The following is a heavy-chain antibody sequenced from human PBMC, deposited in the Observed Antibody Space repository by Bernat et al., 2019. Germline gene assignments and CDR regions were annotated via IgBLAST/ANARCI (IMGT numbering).Heavy chain of an antibody. J-gene: IGHJ3*01. Sequence: EVQLVESGGGSVQTGGSLRLSCEASGFPFSGYEMNWVRQAPGKGLVWVSYISKSGSTIYYADSVKDRFTISRDDAKNSLYLQMNSLRAEDTAVYYCARSTFDCSGGACYKDAFDVWGQGTMVTVSS. V-gene: IGHV3-48*03. CDR3: ARSTFDCSGGACYKDAFDV. D-gene: IGHD2-21*01. CDR1: GFPFSGYE. CDR2: ISKSGSTI.